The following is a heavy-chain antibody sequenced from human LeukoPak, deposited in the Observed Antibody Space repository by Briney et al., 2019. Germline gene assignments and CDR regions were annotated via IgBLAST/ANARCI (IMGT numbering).Heavy chain of an antibody. Sequence: SETLSLTCAAYGGSFSGYYWSWIRQPPGKGLEWIGEINHSGSTNYNPSLKSRVTILVDTSKNQFSLKLSSVTAADTAVYYCARDAYDFWSGERDCWGQGTLVTVSS. D-gene: IGHD3-3*01. CDR3: ARDAYDFWSGERDC. CDR1: GGSFSGYY. J-gene: IGHJ4*02. V-gene: IGHV4-34*01. CDR2: INHSGST.